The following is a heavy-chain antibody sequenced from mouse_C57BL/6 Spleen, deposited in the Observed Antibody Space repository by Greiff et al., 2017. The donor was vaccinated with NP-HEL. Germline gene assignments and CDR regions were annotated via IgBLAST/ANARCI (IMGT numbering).Heavy chain of an antibody. V-gene: IGHV1-39*01. CDR1: GYSFTDYY. Sequence: EVQLQQSGPELVKPGASVKISCKASGYSFTDYYMNWVKQSNGKSLEWIGVINPNYGTTSYNQKFKGKATLTVDQSSSPAYMQLSSLTSEDSAVYYCARKEDYYVPWFAYWGQGTLVTVSA. CDR3: ARKEDYYVPWFAY. D-gene: IGHD1-1*01. J-gene: IGHJ3*01. CDR2: INPNYGTT.